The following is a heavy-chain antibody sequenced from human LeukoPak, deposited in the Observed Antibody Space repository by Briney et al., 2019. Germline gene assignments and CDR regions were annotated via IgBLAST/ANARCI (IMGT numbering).Heavy chain of an antibody. J-gene: IGHJ4*02. V-gene: IGHV4-31*03. D-gene: IGHD3-16*01. Sequence: SETLSLTCTVSGGSISSSTYYWNWIRQYPGKGLEWIGYIYNSGTTYYNPSLKSRVTISVDTSKNQFSLKLNSMSAADTAVYYCASHWGGYWGQGTLVTVSS. CDR3: ASHWGGY. CDR1: GGSISSSTYY. CDR2: IYNSGTT.